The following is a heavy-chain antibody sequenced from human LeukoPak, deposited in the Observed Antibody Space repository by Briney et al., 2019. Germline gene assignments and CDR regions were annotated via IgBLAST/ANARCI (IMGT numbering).Heavy chain of an antibody. D-gene: IGHD4-17*01. J-gene: IGHJ4*02. CDR1: GGSFSGYY. V-gene: IGHV4-34*01. CDR2: INHSGST. CDR3: ARGRSWNGDSYFDY. Sequence: SETLSLTCAVYGGSFSGYYWSWIRQPPGKGLEWIGEINHSGSTNYNPSLKSRVTISVDTSKNQFSLKLSSVTAADTAVYYCARGRSWNGDSYFDYWGQGTLVTVSS.